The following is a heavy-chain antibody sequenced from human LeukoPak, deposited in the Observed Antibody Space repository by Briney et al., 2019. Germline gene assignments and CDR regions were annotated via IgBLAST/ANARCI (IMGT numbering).Heavy chain of an antibody. J-gene: IGHJ3*02. V-gene: IGHV5-51*01. Sequence: GESLQISCEASGYSFTSFWIGWVRHMPGKGREWMGIIYPGDCDTRYSPSLQDRVTITADKSISTPYLEWVSLQASDTAIYYCARKTTMTTHDGAFDIWGQGTMVTVSS. CDR1: GYSFTSFW. CDR3: ARKTTMTTHDGAFDI. CDR2: IYPGDCDT. D-gene: IGHD4-11*01.